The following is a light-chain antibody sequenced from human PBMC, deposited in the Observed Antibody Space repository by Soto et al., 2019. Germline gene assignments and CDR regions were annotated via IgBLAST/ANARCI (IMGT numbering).Light chain of an antibody. CDR2: GAS. Sequence: EIACTQSPGTLSASPGERATLSCRASQSGSSSYLAWYQQKPGQAPRLLIYGASSRATGIPDRFSGSGSGTDFTLTISRLEPEDFAVYYCQQYGSSPRTFGQGTKVDIK. CDR3: QQYGSSPRT. V-gene: IGKV3-20*01. J-gene: IGKJ1*01. CDR1: QSGSSSY.